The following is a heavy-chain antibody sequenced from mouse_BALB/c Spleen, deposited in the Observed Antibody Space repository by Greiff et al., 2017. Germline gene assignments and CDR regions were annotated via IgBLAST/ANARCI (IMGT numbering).Heavy chain of an antibody. CDR1: GYTFTSYD. D-gene: IGHD3-1*01. CDR2: IYPGDGST. J-gene: IGHJ4*01. Sequence: QVQLQQSGPELVKPGASVKISCKASGYTFTSYDINWVKQRPGQGLEWIGWIYPGDGSTKYNEKFKGKATLTADKSSSTAYMQLSSLTSENSAVYFCARMGTALYYAMDYWGQGTSVTVSS. CDR3: ARMGTALYYAMDY. V-gene: IGHV1S56*01.